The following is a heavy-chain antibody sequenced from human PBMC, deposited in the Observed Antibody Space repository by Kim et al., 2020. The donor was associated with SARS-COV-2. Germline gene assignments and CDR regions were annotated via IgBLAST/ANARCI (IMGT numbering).Heavy chain of an antibody. J-gene: IGHJ4*02. D-gene: IGHD4-17*01. CDR3: AKAFSTTVTPDY. Sequence: YYADSVKGRFTISRDNSKNTLYLQMNSLRAEDTAVYYCAKAFSTTVTPDYWGQGTLVTVSS. V-gene: IGHV3-23*01.